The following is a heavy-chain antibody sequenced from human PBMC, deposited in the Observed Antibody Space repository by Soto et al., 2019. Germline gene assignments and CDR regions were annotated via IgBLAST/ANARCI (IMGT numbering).Heavy chain of an antibody. J-gene: IGHJ6*02. D-gene: IGHD2-8*01. CDR2: ISGYNGDT. V-gene: IGHV1-18*01. CDR3: AKNGQPPYYYYGMDV. CDR1: GYTFSRYG. Sequence: QGQLVQSGPEVKKPGASVKVSCKTSGYTFSRYGICWVRQAPGQGLEWMGWISGYNGDTNYAKKVQGRVTMTIAPSTYTASMELRSLTSDDTAIYYCAKNGQPPYYYYGMDVWGQGTTVTVSS.